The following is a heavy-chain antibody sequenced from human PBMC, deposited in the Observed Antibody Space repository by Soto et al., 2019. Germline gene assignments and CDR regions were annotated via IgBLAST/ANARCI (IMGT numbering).Heavy chain of an antibody. D-gene: IGHD2-21*02. Sequence: SETLSLTCTVSGAPIRSTDYYWSWIRQAPGKGLEWIGYVYYTGSTYYNPSLMSRLTISVDTSKNQFSLKLTSVTAAETAVYYCVRTARQGAVAPHWFDRWGQGTQVTVSS. CDR1: GAPIRSTDYY. V-gene: IGHV4-30-4*01. J-gene: IGHJ5*02. CDR2: VYYTGST. CDR3: VRTARQGAVAPHWFDR.